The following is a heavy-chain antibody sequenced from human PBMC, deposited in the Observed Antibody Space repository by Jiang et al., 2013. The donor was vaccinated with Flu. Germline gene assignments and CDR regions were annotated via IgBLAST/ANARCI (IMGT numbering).Heavy chain of an antibody. CDR2: LYSGGNT. D-gene: IGHD2-15*01. J-gene: IGHJ5*02. V-gene: IGHV3-66*01. CDR1: GFTVSNNY. Sequence: RLSCAASGFTVSNNYMSWVRRAPGKGLEWVSVLYSGGNTYYADSVKGRFTISRDNSKNTLYLQMDSLRVEDTAVYYCARGKYCSSSSCYKGVDWFDPWGQGTLVTVSS. CDR3: ARGKYCSSSSCYKGVDWFDP.